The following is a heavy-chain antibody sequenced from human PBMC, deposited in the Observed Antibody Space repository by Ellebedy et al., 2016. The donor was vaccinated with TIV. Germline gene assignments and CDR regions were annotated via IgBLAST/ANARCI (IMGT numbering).Heavy chain of an antibody. J-gene: IGHJ6*02. CDR2: ISSSSSTI. V-gene: IGHV3-48*02. D-gene: IGHD3-10*01. CDR1: GFTFEEYA. CDR3: ARLGSQNYYYGMDV. Sequence: GGSLRLXXVASGFTFEEYAMHWVRQAPGKGLEWVSYISSSSSTIYYADSVKGRFTISRDNAKNSLYLQMNSLRDEDTAVYYCARLGSQNYYYGMDVWGQGTTVTVSS.